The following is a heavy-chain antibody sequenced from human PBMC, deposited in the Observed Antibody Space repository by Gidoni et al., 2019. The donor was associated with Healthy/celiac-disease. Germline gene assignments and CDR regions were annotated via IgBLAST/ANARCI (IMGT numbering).Heavy chain of an antibody. CDR2: INHSGST. CDR3: ARRAGLYYYYGMDV. V-gene: IGHV4-34*01. J-gene: IGHJ6*02. Sequence: QVQLQQWGAGLLKPSETLSLTCAVYGGSFSGYYWSWIRQPPGKGLEWIGEINHSGSTNYNPSLKSRVTISVDTSKNQFSLKLSSVTAADTAVYYCARRAGLYYYYGMDVWGQGTTVTVSS. D-gene: IGHD6-19*01. CDR1: GGSFSGYY.